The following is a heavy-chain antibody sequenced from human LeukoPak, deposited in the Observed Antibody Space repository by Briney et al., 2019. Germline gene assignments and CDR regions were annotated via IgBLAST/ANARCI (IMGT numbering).Heavy chain of an antibody. CDR1: GGSFSGYY. Sequence: SETLSLTCAVYGGSFSGYYWSWIRQPPGKGLEWIGEINHSGSTNYNPSLKSRVTISVDTSKNQFSLKLSSVTAADTAVYYCASLVEVAVNDYWGQGTLVTVSS. CDR2: INHSGST. CDR3: ASLVEVAVNDY. D-gene: IGHD2-15*01. J-gene: IGHJ4*02. V-gene: IGHV4-34*01.